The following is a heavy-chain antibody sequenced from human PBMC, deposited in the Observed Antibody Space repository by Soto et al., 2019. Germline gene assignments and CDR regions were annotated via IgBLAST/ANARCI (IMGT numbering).Heavy chain of an antibody. J-gene: IGHJ4*02. V-gene: IGHV3-7*01. Sequence: GGSLRLSCAASGFVFRTYWMSWVRQAPGKGLEWVANIKEDGSEANYVDSVKGRFAVSRDKDTNSLYLQLNSLTPEDTAVYYCARGHYDFWGQGTLVTVSS. CDR2: IKEDGSEA. D-gene: IGHD3-3*01. CDR1: GFVFRTYW. CDR3: ARGHYDF.